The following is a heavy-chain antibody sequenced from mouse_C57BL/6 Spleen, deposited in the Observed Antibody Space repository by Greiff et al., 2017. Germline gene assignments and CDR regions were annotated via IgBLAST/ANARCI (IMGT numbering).Heavy chain of an antibody. V-gene: IGHV2-5*01. CDR1: GFSLTSYG. Sequence: QVQLQQSGPGLVQPSQSLSITCTVSGFSLTSYGVHWVRQSPGKGLEWLGVIWRGGSTDYNAAFMSRLSITKDNSKSQVFFKMNSLQADDTAIYYCAKDQDYYGSSYRAMVYWGQGTSVTVSS. D-gene: IGHD1-1*01. CDR3: AKDQDYYGSSYRAMVY. J-gene: IGHJ4*01. CDR2: IWRGGST.